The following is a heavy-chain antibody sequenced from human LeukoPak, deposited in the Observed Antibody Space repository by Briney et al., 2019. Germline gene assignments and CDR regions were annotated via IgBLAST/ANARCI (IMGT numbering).Heavy chain of an antibody. CDR2: IYYSGST. D-gene: IGHD3-9*01. CDR3: ARAALRYFDWLLGGFYMDV. Sequence: SETLSLTCTVSGGSISSYYWSWIRQPPGKGLEWIGYIYYSGSTNYNPSLKSRVTISVDTSKNQFSLKLSSVTAADTAVYYCARAALRYFDWLLGGFYMDVWGKGTTVTISS. V-gene: IGHV4-59*01. CDR1: GGSISSYY. J-gene: IGHJ6*03.